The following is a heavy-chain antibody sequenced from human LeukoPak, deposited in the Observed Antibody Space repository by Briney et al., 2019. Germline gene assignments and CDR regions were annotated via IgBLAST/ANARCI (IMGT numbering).Heavy chain of an antibody. Sequence: SETLSLTCTVSGGSISSYYWSWIRQPPGKGLEWIGYIYYSGSTNYNPSLKSRVTISVDTSKNQFSLKLSSVTAADTAVYYCASTIFGVEKGFDYWGQGTLVTVSS. J-gene: IGHJ4*02. CDR3: ASTIFGVEKGFDY. CDR2: IYYSGST. CDR1: GGSISSYY. D-gene: IGHD3-3*01. V-gene: IGHV4-59*08.